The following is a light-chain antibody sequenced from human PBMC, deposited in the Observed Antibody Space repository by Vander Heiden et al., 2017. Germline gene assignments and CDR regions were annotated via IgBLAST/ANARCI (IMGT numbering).Light chain of an antibody. CDR2: AAS. Sequence: AIRITQSPSSLSASTGDRVTITCRASQGISSYLAWYQQKPGKAPKLLIYAASTLQSGVPSRFSGSGSGTDFTPTISCLQSEDFATYYCQQYYSYPLAFGQGTKVEIK. CDR3: QQYYSYPLA. CDR1: QGISSY. J-gene: IGKJ1*01. V-gene: IGKV1-8*01.